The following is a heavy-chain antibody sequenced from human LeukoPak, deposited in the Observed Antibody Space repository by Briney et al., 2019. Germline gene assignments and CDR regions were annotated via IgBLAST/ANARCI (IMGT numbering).Heavy chain of an antibody. CDR1: GFSFTNAW. CDR3: TTADSSGRFLIDY. Sequence: GGSLRLSCAASGFSFTNAWMNWVRQAPGKGLEWVGRIKSKTDGGTADYAAPVKGRFAISRDDSKNTLYLQMNSLKTEDTAVYYCTTADSSGRFLIDYWGQGTLVTVSS. CDR2: IKSKTDGGTA. J-gene: IGHJ4*02. D-gene: IGHD3-22*01. V-gene: IGHV3-15*07.